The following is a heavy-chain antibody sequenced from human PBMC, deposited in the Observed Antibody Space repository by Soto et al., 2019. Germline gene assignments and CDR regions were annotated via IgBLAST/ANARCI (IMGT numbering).Heavy chain of an antibody. CDR3: ARGNEVFGINWFDP. J-gene: IGHJ5*02. Sequence: SETLSLTCAVSGGSISSGGYSWSWIRQPPGKGLEWIGYIYHSGSTYYNTSLKSRVTISVDRSKNQFSLKLSSVTAADTAVFYCARGNEVFGINWFDPWGPGTLVTVSS. V-gene: IGHV4-30-2*01. D-gene: IGHD3-3*01. CDR2: IYHSGST. CDR1: GGSISSGGYS.